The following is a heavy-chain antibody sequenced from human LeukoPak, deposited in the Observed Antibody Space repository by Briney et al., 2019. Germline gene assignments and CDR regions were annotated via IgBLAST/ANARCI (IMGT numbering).Heavy chain of an antibody. J-gene: IGHJ4*02. V-gene: IGHV3-11*04. D-gene: IGHD1-1*01. CDR3: ATSPWKLPYD. CDR1: GFTFSDYY. CDR2: ISCSCSTI. Sequence: GGSLRLSCAASGFTFSDYYMSWIRQAPGKGLEGGSYISCSCSTIYYADPVQGRFTIHRDNAKKSLYLQMNSLRAQDTAVYYCATSPWKLPYDWGQGSLVTVSS.